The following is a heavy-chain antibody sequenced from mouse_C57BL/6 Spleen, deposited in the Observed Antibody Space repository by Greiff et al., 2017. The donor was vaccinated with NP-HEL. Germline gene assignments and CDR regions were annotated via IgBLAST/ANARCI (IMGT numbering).Heavy chain of an antibody. V-gene: IGHV1-52*01. D-gene: IGHD2-4*01. CDR3: ATYYDYDY. CDR2: IDPSDSET. J-gene: IGHJ2*01. Sequence: VQLQESGAELVRPGSSAKLSCKASGYTFTSYWMHWVKQRPIQGLEWIGNIDPSDSETHYNQKFKDKATLTVDKSSSTAYMQLSSLTSEDSAVYYCATYYDYDYWGQGTTLTVSS. CDR1: GYTFTSYW.